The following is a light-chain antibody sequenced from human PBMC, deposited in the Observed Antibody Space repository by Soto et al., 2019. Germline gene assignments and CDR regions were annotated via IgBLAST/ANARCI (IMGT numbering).Light chain of an antibody. CDR2: GVY. V-gene: IGKV3D-15*01. CDR3: QQYGSSLLT. Sequence: EIVMTQSPTILSVSPGERATLSCRASQSVSSNLAWYQQKPGQAPRLLIYGVYTRAPGIPARFSGSGSGTEFTLTISSLQSEDFAVYYCQQYGSSLLTFGGGTKVEIK. J-gene: IGKJ4*01. CDR1: QSVSSN.